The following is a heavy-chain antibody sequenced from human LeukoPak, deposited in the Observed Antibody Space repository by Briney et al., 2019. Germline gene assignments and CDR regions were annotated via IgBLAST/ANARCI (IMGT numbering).Heavy chain of an antibody. D-gene: IGHD3-10*01. J-gene: IGHJ5*02. CDR3: ARQGTMVRGVIRRVGWFDP. CDR2: IYYSGST. Sequence: SETLSLTCTVSGGSISSYYWGWIRQPPGKGLEWIGSIYYSGSTYYNPSLKSRVTISVDTSKNQFSLKLSSVTAADTAVYYCARQGTMVRGVIRRVGWFDPWGQGTLVTVSS. CDR1: GGSISSYY. V-gene: IGHV4-39*01.